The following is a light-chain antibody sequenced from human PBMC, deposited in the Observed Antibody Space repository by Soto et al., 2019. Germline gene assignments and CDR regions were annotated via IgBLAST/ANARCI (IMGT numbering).Light chain of an antibody. Sequence: EIVMTQSPATLSVSPGERATLSCRASQSVNSNLAWYQQKPGQAPRLLIYGASTRATGIPARFSGSGSGTEFTVTISSLQSEDFAVYYCQQYNNWSTFGPGTKVDIK. CDR1: QSVNSN. V-gene: IGKV3-15*01. CDR2: GAS. CDR3: QQYNNWST. J-gene: IGKJ3*01.